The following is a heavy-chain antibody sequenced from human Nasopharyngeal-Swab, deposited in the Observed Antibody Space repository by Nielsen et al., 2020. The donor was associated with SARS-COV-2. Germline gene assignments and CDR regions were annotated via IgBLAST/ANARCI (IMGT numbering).Heavy chain of an antibody. V-gene: IGHV3-21*01. J-gene: IGHJ6*03. CDR1: GFTFSSYS. Sequence: GESLKISCAASGFTFSSYSMNWVRQAPGKGLEWVSSISSSSSYIYYADSVKGRFTISRDNAKNSLYLQMNSLRAEDTAVYYCARAGIVVVPAAIKLELRLPYYYYMDVWGKGTTVTVSS. CDR2: ISSSSSYI. D-gene: IGHD2-2*01. CDR3: ARAGIVVVPAAIKLELRLPYYYYMDV.